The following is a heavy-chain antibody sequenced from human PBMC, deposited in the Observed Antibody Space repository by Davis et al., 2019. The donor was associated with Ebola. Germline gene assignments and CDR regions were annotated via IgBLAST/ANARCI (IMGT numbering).Heavy chain of an antibody. V-gene: IGHV4-34*01. CDR1: GGSFSGYH. CDR3: ARGTGSYYALTY. J-gene: IGHJ4*02. CDR2: INHSGST. Sequence: SETLSLTCAVYGGSFSGYHWSWIRQPPGKGLEWIGEINHSGSTNYNPSLKSRVTISVDTSKNQFSLKLSSVTAADTAVYYCARGTGSYYALTYWGQGTLVTVSS. D-gene: IGHD1-26*01.